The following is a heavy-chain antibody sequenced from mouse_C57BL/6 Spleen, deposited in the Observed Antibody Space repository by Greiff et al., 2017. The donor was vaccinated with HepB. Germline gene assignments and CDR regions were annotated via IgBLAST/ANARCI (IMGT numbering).Heavy chain of an antibody. Sequence: EVKLMESGGGLVKPGGSLKLSCAASGFTFSSYDMSWVRQTPEKRLEWVATISDGGSYTYYTDNVKGRFTISRDNAKNNLYLQMSHLKSEDTAMYYCARDSTGQAWFAYWGQGPLVTVSA. CDR2: ISDGGSYT. D-gene: IGHD3-2*02. V-gene: IGHV5-4*01. CDR3: ARDSTGQAWFAY. CDR1: GFTFSSYD. J-gene: IGHJ3*01.